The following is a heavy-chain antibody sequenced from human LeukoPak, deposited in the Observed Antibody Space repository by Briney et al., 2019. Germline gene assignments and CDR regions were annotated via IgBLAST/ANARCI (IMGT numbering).Heavy chain of an antibody. CDR2: ISGSGGST. CDR3: AKARPRIVVVPAAKYYFDY. CDR1: GFTFSSYA. D-gene: IGHD2-2*01. Sequence: GGSLRLPCAASGFTFSSYAMSWVRQAPGKGLEWVSAISGSGGSTYYADSVEGRFTISRDNSKNTLYLQMNSLRAEDTAVYYCAKARPRIVVVPAAKYYFDYWGQGTLVTVSS. J-gene: IGHJ4*02. V-gene: IGHV3-23*01.